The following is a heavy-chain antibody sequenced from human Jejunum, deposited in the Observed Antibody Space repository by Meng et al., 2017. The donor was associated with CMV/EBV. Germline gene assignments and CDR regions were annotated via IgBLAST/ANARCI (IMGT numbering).Heavy chain of an antibody. Sequence: FSTYAMHWDRQAPVKGLESISTISSNGGSTYDADSVKGKFAISRDNSKNTLYLQIGSLRAEDMAVYYCARDGLSGYFGDYYCDYWGQGALVTVSS. CDR1: FSTYA. CDR2: ISSNGGST. J-gene: IGHJ4*02. D-gene: IGHD3-3*01. CDR3: ARDGLSGYFGDYYCDY. V-gene: IGHV3-64*02.